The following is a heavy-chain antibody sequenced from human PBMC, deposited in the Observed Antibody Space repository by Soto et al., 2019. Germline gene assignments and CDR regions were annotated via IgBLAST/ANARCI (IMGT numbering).Heavy chain of an antibody. CDR1: GFTFSSYA. CDR3: AKQNFYGSGSYGLDY. V-gene: IGHV3-23*01. CDR2: ISGSGGST. J-gene: IGHJ4*02. Sequence: PGGSLRLSCAASGFTFSSYAMSWVRQAPGKGLEWVSAISGSGGSTYYADSVKGRFTISRDNSKNTLYLQMNSLRAEDTAVYYCAKQNFYGSGSYGLDYWGQGTLVTVSS. D-gene: IGHD3-10*01.